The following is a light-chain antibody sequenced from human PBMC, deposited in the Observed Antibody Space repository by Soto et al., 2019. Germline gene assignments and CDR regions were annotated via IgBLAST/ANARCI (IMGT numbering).Light chain of an antibody. V-gene: IGKV3-20*01. CDR1: QSVNSNY. CDR3: QQYDSTPPT. Sequence: EIVLTQSPGTLSLSPGDRATLSCRASQSVNSNYLAWYQRKPGQAPRLLIYGASNRATDIPYRFSASGSGTDFTLTLTRLEAEDFAVYYCQQYDSTPPTFGQGTKLEVK. CDR2: GAS. J-gene: IGKJ1*01.